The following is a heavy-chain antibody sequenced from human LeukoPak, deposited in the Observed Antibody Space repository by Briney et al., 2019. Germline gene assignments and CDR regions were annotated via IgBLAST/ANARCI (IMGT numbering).Heavy chain of an antibody. Sequence: SLRLSCAASGFTFEDHGMRWVCQAPGQSLEWISGINWKGGSTGYADSVKGRFTISRDNSKNTLYLQMNSLRAEDTAVYYFSKRSRHTRWLQLQAYYYYMDVWGKGTTVTVSS. CDR3: SKRSRHTRWLQLQAYYYYMDV. CDR1: GFTFEDHG. CDR2: INWKGGST. J-gene: IGHJ6*03. V-gene: IGHV3-20*04. D-gene: IGHD5-24*01.